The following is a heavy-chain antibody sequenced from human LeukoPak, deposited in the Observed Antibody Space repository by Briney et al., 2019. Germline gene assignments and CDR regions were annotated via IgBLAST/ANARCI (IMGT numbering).Heavy chain of an antibody. J-gene: IGHJ4*02. CDR3: AKDEATSGGGLAS. D-gene: IGHD3-16*01. CDR1: GFTVSGTH. Sequence: GGSLRLSCAASGFTVSGTHMSWVRQAPGKGLEWVSAMYTGGTTYYADSVMGRFTVSRDNSRNTVFLHMNSLRVDDTAVYYCAKDEATSGGGLASWGQGTLVSVSS. V-gene: IGHV3-53*01. CDR2: MYTGGTT.